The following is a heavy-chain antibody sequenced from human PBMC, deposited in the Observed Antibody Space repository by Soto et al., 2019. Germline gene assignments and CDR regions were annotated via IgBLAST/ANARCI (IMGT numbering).Heavy chain of an antibody. D-gene: IGHD1-26*01. J-gene: IGHJ3*01. CDR3: ARESSGNYFAFDL. Sequence: GGSLRLSCAASGFTFSDHYMSWIRQAPGKGLEWISYMTRSGSSSSYADSVKGRFTISRDNAKNSLYPQMNSLRGDDTAVYYCARESSGNYFAFDLWGQGTMVTVSS. V-gene: IGHV3-11*01. CDR2: MTRSGSSS. CDR1: GFTFSDHY.